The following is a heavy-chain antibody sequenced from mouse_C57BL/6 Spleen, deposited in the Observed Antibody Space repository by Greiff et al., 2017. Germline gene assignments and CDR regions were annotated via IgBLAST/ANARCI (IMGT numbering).Heavy chain of an antibody. V-gene: IGHV1-26*01. J-gene: IGHJ3*01. CDR2: INPNNGGT. D-gene: IGHD2-2*01. Sequence: VQLQQSGPELVKPGASVKISCKASGYTFTDYYMNWVKQSPGKSLEWIGDINPNNGGTSYNQKFKGKATLTVDKSSSTAYMELRSLTSEDSAVDSGANYGDDGGFAYWGQGTMVTVSA. CDR3: ANYGDDGGFAY. CDR1: GYTFTDYY.